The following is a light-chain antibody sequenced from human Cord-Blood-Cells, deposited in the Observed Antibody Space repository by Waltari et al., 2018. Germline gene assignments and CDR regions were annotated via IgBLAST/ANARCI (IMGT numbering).Light chain of an antibody. V-gene: IGLV2-14*01. CDR3: SSYTSSRRV. CDR1: SSDVGGYNY. Sequence: QSALTQPASVSGSPGQSITISCPGTSSDVGGYNYVSWYQQHPGKAPKLMIYDVSNRPSGVSNRFSGSKSGNTASLTISGLQAEDEADYYCSSYTSSRRVFGGGTKLTVL. CDR2: DVS. J-gene: IGLJ2*01.